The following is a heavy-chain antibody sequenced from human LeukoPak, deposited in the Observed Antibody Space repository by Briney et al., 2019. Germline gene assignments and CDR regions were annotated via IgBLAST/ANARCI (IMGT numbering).Heavy chain of an antibody. CDR3: ARDFPGTSWYSLGY. Sequence: PSGTLSLTCTVSGGSISSYYWSWIRQPPGKGLEWVVNIYYGGSTNYNASLKSRVIISIDTSKNQFTMKLSSVTAADTDVYYCARDFPGTSWYSLGYWGKGTLVTVSS. CDR2: IYYGGST. J-gene: IGHJ4*02. V-gene: IGHV4-59*01. D-gene: IGHD6-13*01. CDR1: GGSISSYY.